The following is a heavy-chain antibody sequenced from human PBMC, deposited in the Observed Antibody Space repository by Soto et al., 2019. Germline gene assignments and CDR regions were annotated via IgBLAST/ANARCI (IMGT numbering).Heavy chain of an antibody. CDR2: IYYSGST. J-gene: IGHJ3*02. CDR1: GGSISSYY. Sequence: SETLSLTCTVSGGSISSYYWSWIRQPPGKGLEWIGYIYYSGSTNYNPSLKSRVTISVDTSKNQFSLKLSSVTAADTAVYDCARDLISGYCTNGVCYGAFDIWGQGTMVTVSS. V-gene: IGHV4-59*01. D-gene: IGHD2-8*01. CDR3: ARDLISGYCTNGVCYGAFDI.